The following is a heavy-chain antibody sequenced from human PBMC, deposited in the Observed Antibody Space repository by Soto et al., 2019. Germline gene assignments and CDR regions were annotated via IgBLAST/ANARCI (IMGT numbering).Heavy chain of an antibody. D-gene: IGHD1-26*01. Sequence: EVHLVESGGGLIQPGGSLRLSCAVSGFTVSSNYMSWVRQAPGKGLEWVSVISDDGRTSYADSVKGRFTISRDNSKNTLYLQMNSLRAEDMAVYYCARAYSGSQFPWYFDLWGRGTLVTVSS. CDR2: ISDDGRT. V-gene: IGHV3-53*01. J-gene: IGHJ2*01. CDR3: ARAYSGSQFPWYFDL. CDR1: GFTVSSNY.